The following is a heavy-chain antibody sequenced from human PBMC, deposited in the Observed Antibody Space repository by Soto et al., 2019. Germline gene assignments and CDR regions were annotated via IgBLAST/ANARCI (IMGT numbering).Heavy chain of an antibody. D-gene: IGHD2-2*01. V-gene: IGHV1-18*01. CDR1: GYTFTSYG. CDR2: ISAYNGNT. Sequence: ASVKVSCKASGYTFTSYGISWVRQAPGQGLEWMGWISAYNGNTNYAQKLQGRVTMTTDTSTSTAYMELRSLRSDDTAVYYRARVVPAARVGAPGRRYFDFWGQGTLVTVSS. CDR3: ARVVPAARVGAPGRRYFDF. J-gene: IGHJ4*02.